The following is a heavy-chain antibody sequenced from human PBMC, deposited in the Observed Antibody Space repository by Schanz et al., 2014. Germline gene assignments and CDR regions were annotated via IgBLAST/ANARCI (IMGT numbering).Heavy chain of an antibody. CDR2: VSSRSDEI. V-gene: IGHV3-23*05. CDR1: GFTFSSYA. Sequence: EVQLLESGGGLVQPGGSLRLSCAASGFTFSSYAMTWVRQAPGKGLEWVAAVSSRSDEIKYADSVRGRFTISRDNSRRTMYLQMSSLRAEDTAVYFCAKDLGVDCGDGCFNWYFDLWGRGTLVTVSS. CDR3: AKDLGVDCGDGCFNWYFDL. D-gene: IGHD2-21*02. J-gene: IGHJ2*01.